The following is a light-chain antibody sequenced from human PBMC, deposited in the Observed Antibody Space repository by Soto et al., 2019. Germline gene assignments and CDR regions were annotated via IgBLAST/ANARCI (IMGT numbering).Light chain of an antibody. V-gene: IGKV3-20*01. CDR2: GAS. CDR3: QQYSNSLS. CDR1: QSVRNNY. J-gene: IGKJ4*01. Sequence: EIVLTQSPDTLSLSPGERATLSCRAGQSVRNNYLAWYQQKPGQAPRVLIYGASTRVIGIPDRFSGSGSGTDFTLTISRLDAEDFAVYYCQQYSNSLSFGGGTKVEIK.